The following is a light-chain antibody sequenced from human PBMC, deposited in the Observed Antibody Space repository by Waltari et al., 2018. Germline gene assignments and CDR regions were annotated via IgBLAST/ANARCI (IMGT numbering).Light chain of an antibody. CDR3: VTWDDGLDAWV. J-gene: IGLJ3*02. V-gene: IGLV1-44*01. CDR1: NSNIGIYS. CDR2: SSS. Sequence: QSVLTQSPSASGTPGQRVTIPCSGGNSNIGIYSVTWYQQLPGMAPKLLIHSSSQRPSRVPDRFSGSKFCTSASLDISGLQSEDEADYYCVTWDDGLDAWVFGGGTKLTVL.